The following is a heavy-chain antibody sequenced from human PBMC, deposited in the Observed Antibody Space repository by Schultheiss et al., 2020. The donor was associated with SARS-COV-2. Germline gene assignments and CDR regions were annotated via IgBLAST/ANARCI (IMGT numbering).Heavy chain of an antibody. V-gene: IGHV4-30-4*02. CDR3: ARGRSYGSGSYFPSYYFDY. Sequence: SETLSLTCTVSGGSISSGDYYWSWIRQPPGKGLEWIGYIYYSGSTYYNPSLKSRVTISVDTSKNQFSLKLSSVTAADTAVYYCARGRSYGSGSYFPSYYFDYWGQGTLVTVSS. CDR1: GGSISSGDYY. D-gene: IGHD3-10*01. CDR2: IYYSGST. J-gene: IGHJ4*02.